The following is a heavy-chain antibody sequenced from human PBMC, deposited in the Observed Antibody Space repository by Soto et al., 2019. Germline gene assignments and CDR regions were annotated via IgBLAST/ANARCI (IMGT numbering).Heavy chain of an antibody. V-gene: IGHV3-21*01. CDR1: GFTFSSYS. CDR2: ISSSSSYI. D-gene: IGHD1-7*01. CDR3: ASLENWNYGDSSAAFDI. J-gene: IGHJ3*02. Sequence: GGSLRLSCAASGFTFSSYSINWVRQAPGKGLEWVSSISSSSSYIYYADSVKGRFTISRDNAKNSLYLQMNSLRAEDTAVYYCASLENWNYGDSSAAFDIWGQGTMVTVSS.